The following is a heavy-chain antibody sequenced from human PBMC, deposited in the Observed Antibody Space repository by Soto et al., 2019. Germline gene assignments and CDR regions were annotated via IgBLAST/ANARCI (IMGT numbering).Heavy chain of an antibody. CDR3: ANTHDGDCYSCYYYGMDV. CDR1: GFAFSDYY. D-gene: IGHD2-21*02. J-gene: IGHJ6*02. CDR2: ISGTGNTI. V-gene: IGHV3-11*04. Sequence: GGSLRLSCAASGFAFSDYYMSWIRQAPGKGLEWISYISGTGNTIYYADSVKGRFTISRDNSKNTLYLQMNSLRAEDTAVYYCANTHDGDCYSCYYYGMDVWGQGTTVTVSS.